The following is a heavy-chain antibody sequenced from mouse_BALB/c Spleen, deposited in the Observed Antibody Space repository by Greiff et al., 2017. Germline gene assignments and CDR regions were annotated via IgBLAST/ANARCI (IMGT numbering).Heavy chain of an antibody. CDR3: ARNGDYYYGSSYGAMDY. CDR1: GFSLTSYG. D-gene: IGHD1-1*01. CDR2: IWSGGST. J-gene: IGHJ4*01. V-gene: IGHV2-4-1*01. Sequence: VQVVESGPGLVQPSQSLSITCTVSGFSLTSYGVHWVRQSPGKGLEWLGVIWSGGSTDYNAAFISRLSISKDNSKSQVFFKMNSLQADDTAIYYCARNGDYYYGSSYGAMDYWGQGTSVTVSS.